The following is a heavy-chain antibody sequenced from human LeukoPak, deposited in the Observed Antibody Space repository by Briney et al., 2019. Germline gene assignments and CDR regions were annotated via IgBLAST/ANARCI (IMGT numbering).Heavy chain of an antibody. CDR1: GYTFTGYY. Sequence: ASVTVSCKASGYTFTGYYMHWVRQAPGQGLEWMGIINPGGSVTTYAQKFQGRLTLTRDTSTNTFYMELGSLTSEDTAVYYCARGALLPGYSALVGDYWGQGTLVTVSS. CDR3: ARGALLPGYSALVGDY. J-gene: IGHJ4*02. V-gene: IGHV1-46*01. D-gene: IGHD3-9*01. CDR2: INPGGSVT.